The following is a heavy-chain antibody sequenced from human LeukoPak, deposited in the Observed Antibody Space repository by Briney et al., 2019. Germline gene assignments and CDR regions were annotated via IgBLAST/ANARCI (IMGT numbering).Heavy chain of an antibody. CDR3: ARVLYTYDAFDI. Sequence: SETLSLTCAVYGGSFSGYYWSWIRQPPGKGLEWIGEINHSGSTNYNPSLKSRVTISVDTSKNQFSLKLSSVTAADTAVYYCARVLYTYDAFDIWGQGTMDPVSS. CDR1: GGSFSGYY. D-gene: IGHD2/OR15-2a*01. CDR2: INHSGST. V-gene: IGHV4-34*01. J-gene: IGHJ3*02.